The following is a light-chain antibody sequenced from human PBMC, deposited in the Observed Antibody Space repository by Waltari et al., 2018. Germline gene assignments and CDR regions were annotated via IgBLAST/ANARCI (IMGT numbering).Light chain of an antibody. J-gene: IGLJ3*02. CDR2: VNSDGSQ. CDR1: SGHSSNV. Sequence: QLVLTQSPSASASLGASVKLTCTLSSGHSSNVVAWLQQRPEKGPRYLMKVNSDGSQTKGDEIPDRFSGSSSGAERYLTISSLQSEDEADYFCQTGGHGTWVFGGGTKLTVL. CDR3: QTGGHGTWV. V-gene: IGLV4-69*01.